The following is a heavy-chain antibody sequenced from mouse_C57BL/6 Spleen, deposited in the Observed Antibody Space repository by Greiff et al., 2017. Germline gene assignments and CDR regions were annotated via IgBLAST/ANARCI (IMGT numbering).Heavy chain of an antibody. J-gene: IGHJ4*01. Sequence: DVMLVESGGGLVKPGGSLKLSCAASGFTFSDYGMHWVRQAPEKGLEWVAYISSGSSTIYYADTVKGRFTISRDNAKNTLFLQMTSLRSEDTAMYYCARGGLGHGAMDYWGQGTSVTVSS. CDR2: ISSGSSTI. CDR1: GFTFSDYG. D-gene: IGHD3-1*01. CDR3: ARGGLGHGAMDY. V-gene: IGHV5-17*01.